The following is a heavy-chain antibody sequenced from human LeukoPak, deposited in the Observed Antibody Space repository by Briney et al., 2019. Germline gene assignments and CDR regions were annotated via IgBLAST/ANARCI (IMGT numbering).Heavy chain of an antibody. J-gene: IGHJ5*02. CDR3: ARGGNCSGGSCYSDRGWFDP. V-gene: IGHV4-59*01. D-gene: IGHD2-15*01. Sequence: SETLSLTCTVSGGSISTYYWSWIRQPPGKGLEWIGYIYCSGSTNYNPSLKSRVTISVDTSKNQFSLKLNSVTAADTAVYYCARGGNCSGGSCYSDRGWFDPWGQGTLVTVSS. CDR2: IYCSGST. CDR1: GGSISTYY.